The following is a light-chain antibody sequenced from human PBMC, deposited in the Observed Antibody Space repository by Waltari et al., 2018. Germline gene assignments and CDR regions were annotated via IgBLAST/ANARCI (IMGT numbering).Light chain of an antibody. CDR3: AAWDTSRTALFV. CDR2: RDD. V-gene: IGLV1-47*01. CDR1: SANIGRTY. Sequence: QSVLTQPPSASGTPGQRATISCSGSSANIGRTYVYWYQQLPGTAPKLLIYRDDKRPSGVSDRFSGSKSGTSASLTISGLRSDDDAEYYCAAWDTSRTALFVFGSGTKVTVL. J-gene: IGLJ1*01.